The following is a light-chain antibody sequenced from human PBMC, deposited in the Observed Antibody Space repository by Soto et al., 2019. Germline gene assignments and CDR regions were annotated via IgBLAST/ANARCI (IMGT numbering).Light chain of an antibody. Sequence: QSVLTQPPSASGSPGQSVTISCTGTSSDVGGYNFVSWYQQRPGKAPKLMIYEVTKRPSGVPDRFSGSKSGNTASLTVSGRQAEDEAYYYCNSFAGSNNVLFGGGTKQPVL. CDR2: EVT. J-gene: IGLJ2*01. CDR3: NSFAGSNNVL. CDR1: SSDVGGYNF. V-gene: IGLV2-8*01.